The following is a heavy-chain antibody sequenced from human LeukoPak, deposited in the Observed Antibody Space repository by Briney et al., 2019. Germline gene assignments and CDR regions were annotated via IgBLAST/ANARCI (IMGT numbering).Heavy chain of an antibody. CDR1: GGSISSSSYY. CDR2: IYYSGST. CDR3: ARSLVTPYYFDY. V-gene: IGHV4-61*01. D-gene: IGHD4-23*01. Sequence: PSETLSLTCTVSGGSISSSSYYWSWVRQPPGKGLEWIGYIYYSGSTNYNPSLKSRVTISVDTSKNQFSLKLSSVTAADTAVYYCARSLVTPYYFDYWGQGTLVTVSS. J-gene: IGHJ4*02.